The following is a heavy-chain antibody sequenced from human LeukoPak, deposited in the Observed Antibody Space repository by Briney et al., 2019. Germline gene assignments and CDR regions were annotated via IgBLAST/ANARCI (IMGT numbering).Heavy chain of an antibody. V-gene: IGHV3-64D*09. Sequence: GGSLRLSCSASGFTFRRYPMHWVRQAPGKGLEYVSAISGKGGSTYYADSAKGRFTISRDNSKNTLYLQMSSLRTEDTAIYYCVKAQYDFWSGLDYWGQGTLVTVSS. D-gene: IGHD3-3*01. CDR3: VKAQYDFWSGLDY. CDR2: ISGKGGST. J-gene: IGHJ4*02. CDR1: GFTFRRYP.